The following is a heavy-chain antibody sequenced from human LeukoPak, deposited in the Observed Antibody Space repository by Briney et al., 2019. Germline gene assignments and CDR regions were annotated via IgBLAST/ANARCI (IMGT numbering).Heavy chain of an antibody. Sequence: SETLSLTCAVYGGSFSSYYWSWIRQPPGKGLEWIGEINHSGSTNYNSSLKSRVTISVDTSKNQFSLKLSSVTAADTAVYYCATRPDIAATGPGWFDPWGQGTLVTVSS. CDR1: GGSFSSYY. CDR2: INHSGST. J-gene: IGHJ5*02. V-gene: IGHV4-34*01. D-gene: IGHD6-13*01. CDR3: ATRPDIAATGPGWFDP.